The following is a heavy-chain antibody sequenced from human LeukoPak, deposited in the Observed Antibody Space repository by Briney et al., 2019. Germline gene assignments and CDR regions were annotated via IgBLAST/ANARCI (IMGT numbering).Heavy chain of an antibody. J-gene: IGHJ4*02. CDR2: ISGSGDAI. CDR3: VRDRGTYRPIDY. CDR1: GFTFSDHY. D-gene: IGHD1-26*01. V-gene: IGHV3-11*01. Sequence: PGGSLRLSCAASGFTFSDHYMNWIRQVPGKGLQWVSHISGSGDAIYYADSVRGRFTISRDNAQNSLYLQMNSLRAEDTAIYYCVRDRGTYRPIDYWGQGTLVTVSS.